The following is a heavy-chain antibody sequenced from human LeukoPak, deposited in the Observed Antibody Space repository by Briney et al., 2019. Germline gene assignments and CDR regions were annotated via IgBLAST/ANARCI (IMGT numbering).Heavy chain of an antibody. V-gene: IGHV4-59*01. Sequence: SETLSLTCTVSGGSISSDYWSWIRQPPGKGLEWIGYIYYSGSTNYNPSLKSRVTISVDTSKNQFSLKLNSVTAADTAVYYCAREGSRIPAIDYWGQGTLVTVSS. J-gene: IGHJ4*02. D-gene: IGHD2-2*01. CDR2: IYYSGST. CDR3: AREGSRIPAIDY. CDR1: GGSISSDY.